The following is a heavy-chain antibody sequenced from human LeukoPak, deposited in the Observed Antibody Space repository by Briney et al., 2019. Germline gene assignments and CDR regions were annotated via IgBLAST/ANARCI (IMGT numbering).Heavy chain of an antibody. Sequence: GGSLRLSCAASGFTFDDYAMNWVRQVPGKGLMWVSRMNGEGTTIDYADSVKGRFTVSRDYAKNTLFLQMNNLRTEDTALYFCATARNFRFEYWGQGSLVIVSA. CDR1: GFTFDDYA. CDR3: ATARNFRFEY. D-gene: IGHD1-7*01. J-gene: IGHJ4*02. CDR2: MNGEGTTI. V-gene: IGHV3-74*01.